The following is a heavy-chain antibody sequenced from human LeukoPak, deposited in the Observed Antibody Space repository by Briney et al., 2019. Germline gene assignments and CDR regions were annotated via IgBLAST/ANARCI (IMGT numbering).Heavy chain of an antibody. D-gene: IGHD2-21*01. Sequence: SQTLSLTCTVSGGSISSGDYYWGWLRQPPGRGLEWIGYIYYSGSTYYNPSLKSRVTISVDTSKNQFSLKLSSVTAADTAVYYCARDRAIGAFDIWGQGTMVTVSS. CDR3: ARDRAIGAFDI. J-gene: IGHJ3*02. CDR2: IYYSGST. CDR1: GGSISSGDYY. V-gene: IGHV4-30-4*08.